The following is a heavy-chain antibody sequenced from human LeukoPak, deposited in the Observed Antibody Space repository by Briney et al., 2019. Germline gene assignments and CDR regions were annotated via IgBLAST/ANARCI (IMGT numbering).Heavy chain of an antibody. CDR3: ARGAFHDY. Sequence: SETLSLACTVSGYSISSGYYWGWIRQPPGKGLEWIGTIYHSGRTYYNPSLKSRATISVDTSKNQFSLKLSSVTAADTAVYYCARGAFHDYWGQGTLVTVSS. D-gene: IGHD2-21*01. CDR1: GYSISSGYY. V-gene: IGHV4-38-2*02. J-gene: IGHJ4*02. CDR2: IYHSGRT.